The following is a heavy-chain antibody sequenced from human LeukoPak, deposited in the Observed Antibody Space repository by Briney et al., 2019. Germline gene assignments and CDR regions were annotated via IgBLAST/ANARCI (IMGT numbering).Heavy chain of an antibody. D-gene: IGHD3-22*01. CDR1: GGSISSSSYY. Sequence: SETLSLTCTVSGGSISSSSYYWSWIRQPPGKGLEWIGEINHSGSTNYNPSLKSRVTISVDTSKNQFSLKLSSVTAADTAVYYCARASPRSRDSSGYYSDYWGQGTLVTVSS. V-gene: IGHV4-39*07. CDR2: INHSGST. CDR3: ARASPRSRDSSGYYSDY. J-gene: IGHJ4*02.